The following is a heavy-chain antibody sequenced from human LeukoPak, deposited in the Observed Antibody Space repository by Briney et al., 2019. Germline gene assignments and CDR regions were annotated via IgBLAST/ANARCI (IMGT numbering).Heavy chain of an antibody. J-gene: IGHJ4*02. CDR1: GFTVSTNY. V-gene: IGHV3-53*01. Sequence: PGGSLRLSCAASGFTVSTNYMNWVRQAPGKGLEWVSVIDSESSTFYADSVRGRFTISRDNSKNTVYLQMSSHRADDPAVYYCAREGTGNRGFDSWGQGTQVTVPS. CDR3: AREGTGNRGFDS. D-gene: IGHD3/OR15-3a*01. CDR2: IDSESST.